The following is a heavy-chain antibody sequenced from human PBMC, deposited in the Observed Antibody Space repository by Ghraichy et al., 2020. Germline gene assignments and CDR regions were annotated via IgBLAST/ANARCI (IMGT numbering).Heavy chain of an antibody. Sequence: LSLTCAASGFTVSSNYVSWVRQTPGQGLEWVSVIFSGGSTYYADSVKGRFTISRHNSKNTLYLQMNSLRAEDTAVYYCATGTQTTVTIFDYWGQGTLVTVSA. CDR1: GFTVSSNY. V-gene: IGHV3-53*04. J-gene: IGHJ4*02. CDR3: ATGTQTTVTIFDY. D-gene: IGHD4-17*01. CDR2: IFSGGST.